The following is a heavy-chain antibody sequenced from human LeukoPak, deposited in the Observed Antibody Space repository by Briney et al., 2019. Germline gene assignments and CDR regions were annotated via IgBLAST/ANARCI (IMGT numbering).Heavy chain of an antibody. CDR1: GGSFSGYY. CDR3: ARRRVYDILTGYYYYYYMDV. D-gene: IGHD3-9*01. Sequence: PSETLSLTCAVYGGSFSGYYWSWIRQPPGKGLEWIGEINHSGSANYNPSLKSRVTISVDTSKNQFSLKLSSVTAADTAVYYCARRRVYDILTGYYYYYYMDVWGKGTTVTISS. CDR2: INHSGSA. V-gene: IGHV4-34*01. J-gene: IGHJ6*03.